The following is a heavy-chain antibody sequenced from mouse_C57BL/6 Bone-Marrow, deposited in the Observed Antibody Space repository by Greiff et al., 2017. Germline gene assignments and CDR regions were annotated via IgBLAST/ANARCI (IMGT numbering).Heavy chain of an antibody. CDR1: GFTFSSYG. CDR2: ISSGGSYT. CDR3: ARRCLAY. Sequence: EVHLVESGGDLVKPGGSLKLSCAASGFTFSSYGMSWVRQTPDKRLEWVATISSGGSYTYYPDSVKGRFTISRDNAKNTLYLQLSSLKSEDTAMYYGARRCLAYWGEGTAPTVPQ. J-gene: IGHJ2*01. V-gene: IGHV5-6*01.